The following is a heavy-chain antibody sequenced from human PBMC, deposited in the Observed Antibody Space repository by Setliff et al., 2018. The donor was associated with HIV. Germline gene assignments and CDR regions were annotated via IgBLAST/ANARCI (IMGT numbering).Heavy chain of an antibody. CDR3: ARHDASYYKWNDEVIWNHYGLDV. J-gene: IGHJ6*02. D-gene: IGHD1-20*01. V-gene: IGHV4-39*07. CDR2: IYYSGST. CDR1: GGSVSNSRYY. Sequence: ETLSLTCTVSGGSVSNSRYYWSWIRQPPGKGLECIGSIYYSGSTYYNPSLKRRVTISVDTSKNQFSLKLSSVTAADTAVYYCARHDASYYKWNDEVIWNHYGLDVWGQGTTVTVSS.